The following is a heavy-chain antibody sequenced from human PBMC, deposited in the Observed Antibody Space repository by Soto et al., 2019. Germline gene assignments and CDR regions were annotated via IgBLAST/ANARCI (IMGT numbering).Heavy chain of an antibody. Sequence: SETLSLTCAVDGGSFSGYYWSWFRQPPGKGLEWIGEINHSGSTNYNPSLKSRVTISVDKSKNQFSLKLSSVTAADTAVYYCARDIAFGYDSSGPGFDYWGQGTLVTVSS. CDR1: GGSFSGYY. CDR2: INHSGST. V-gene: IGHV4-34*01. D-gene: IGHD3-22*01. CDR3: ARDIAFGYDSSGPGFDY. J-gene: IGHJ4*02.